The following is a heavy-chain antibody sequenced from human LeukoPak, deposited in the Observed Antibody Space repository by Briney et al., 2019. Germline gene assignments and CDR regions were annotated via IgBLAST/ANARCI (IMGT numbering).Heavy chain of an antibody. Sequence: PSETLSLTCSVSGGSICSNGYYWGWIRQPPGKGLEWIGAIYYSGSAYYNPSLKSRVTISVDTSKNQFSLKVTSVTAADTAVYYCARAYGARPYYYFDYWGQGTLVTVSS. CDR1: GGSICSNGYY. J-gene: IGHJ4*02. D-gene: IGHD4-17*01. V-gene: IGHV4-39*01. CDR2: IYYSGSA. CDR3: ARAYGARPYYYFDY.